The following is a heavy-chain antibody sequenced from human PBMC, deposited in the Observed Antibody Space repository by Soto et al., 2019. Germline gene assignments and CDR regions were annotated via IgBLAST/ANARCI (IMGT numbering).Heavy chain of an antibody. Sequence: SETLSLTCAVYGGFLSESYWTWIRQPPWKGLEWIGEINHVGGTNYNPSLKRRVTMSVDTSQNQFSLRLISVTAADTAMYFCVRIRYQLPSSVLWLDPWGQGTPVTVSS. J-gene: IGHJ5*02. V-gene: IGHV4-34*01. CDR3: VRIRYQLPSSVLWLDP. CDR1: GGFLSESY. D-gene: IGHD3-16*01. CDR2: INHVGGT.